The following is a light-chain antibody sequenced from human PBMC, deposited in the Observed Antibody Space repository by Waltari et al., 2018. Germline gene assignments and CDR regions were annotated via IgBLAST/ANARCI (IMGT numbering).Light chain of an antibody. Sequence: SDVLTQPPSVSLAPGKTARITCGENNIGSNSVHWYQQKPGQAPVLVIYYDTDRPSGIPERFSGSNSGSTATLTISRVEAGDGADYYCQVWDGSSDHVLFGGGTKLTVL. CDR1: NIGSNS. J-gene: IGLJ2*01. CDR3: QVWDGSSDHVL. CDR2: YDT. V-gene: IGLV3-21*04.